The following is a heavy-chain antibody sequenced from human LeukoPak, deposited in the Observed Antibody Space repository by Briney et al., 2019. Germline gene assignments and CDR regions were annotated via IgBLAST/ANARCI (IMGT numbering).Heavy chain of an antibody. V-gene: IGHV5-51*01. CDR3: ARHSYDSSDFHYMDV. D-gene: IGHD3-22*01. CDR1: GYSFTSYW. J-gene: IGHJ6*03. Sequence: GESLKISCKGSGYSFTSYWIGWVRQMPGKGLEWMGIIYPDDSDTRYSPSFQGQVTISADKSISTAYLQWSTLRASDTAIYYCARHSYDSSDFHYMDVWGKGTTVTISS. CDR2: IYPDDSDT.